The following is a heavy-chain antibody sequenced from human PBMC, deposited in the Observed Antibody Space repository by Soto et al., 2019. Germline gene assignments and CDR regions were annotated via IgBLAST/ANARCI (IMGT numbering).Heavy chain of an antibody. CDR3: ANDRDIVATLGYGMDV. Sequence: ASVKVSCKASGYTFTSYDINWVRQATGQGLEWMGWMNPNSGNTGYAQKFQGRVTMTRNTSISTAYMELSSLRSEDTAVYYCANDRDIVATLGYGMDVWGQGTTVTV. CDR1: GYTFTSYD. J-gene: IGHJ6*02. V-gene: IGHV1-8*01. CDR2: MNPNSGNT. D-gene: IGHD5-12*01.